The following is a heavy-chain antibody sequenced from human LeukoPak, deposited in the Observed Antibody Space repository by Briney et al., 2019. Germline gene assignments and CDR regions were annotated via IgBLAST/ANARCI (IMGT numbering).Heavy chain of an antibody. D-gene: IGHD6-13*01. CDR3: ARVSSSWPYYYYYYMDV. CDR2: IYSGGST. CDR1: GFTVSSNY. J-gene: IGHJ6*03. Sequence: EPGGSLRLSCAASGFTVSSNYMSWLRQAPGKGLEWVSVIYSGGSTYYADSVKGRFTISRDNSKNTLCLQMNSLRAEDTAVYYCARVSSSWPYYYYYYMDVWGKGTTVTVSS. V-gene: IGHV3-53*01.